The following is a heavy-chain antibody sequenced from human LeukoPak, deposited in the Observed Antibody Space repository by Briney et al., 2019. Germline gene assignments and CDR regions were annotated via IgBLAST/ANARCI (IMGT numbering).Heavy chain of an antibody. V-gene: IGHV4-61*02. D-gene: IGHD6-13*01. J-gene: IGHJ6*03. CDR3: SSSSWYTDYYYYMDV. Sequence: SETLSLTCTVSGGSISSGSYYWSWIRQPAGKGLEWIGRIYTSGSTNYNPSLKSRVSISVDTSKNQFSLKLSSVTAADTAVYYCSSSSWYTDYYYYMDVWGKGTTVTVSS. CDR1: GGSISSGSYY. CDR2: IYTSGST.